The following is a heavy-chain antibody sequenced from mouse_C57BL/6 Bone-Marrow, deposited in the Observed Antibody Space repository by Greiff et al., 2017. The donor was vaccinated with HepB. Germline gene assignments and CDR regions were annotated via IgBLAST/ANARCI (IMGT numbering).Heavy chain of an antibody. Sequence: VESGGGLVKPGGSLKLSCAASGFTFSSYAMSWVRQTPERRLEWVATISDGGSYTYYPDNVKGRFTIFRDNAKNNLYLQMSHLKSEDTAMYYCARDPTPYYFDYWGQGTTLTVSS. CDR2: ISDGGSYT. CDR1: GFTFSSYA. J-gene: IGHJ2*01. V-gene: IGHV5-4*01. CDR3: ARDPTPYYFDY.